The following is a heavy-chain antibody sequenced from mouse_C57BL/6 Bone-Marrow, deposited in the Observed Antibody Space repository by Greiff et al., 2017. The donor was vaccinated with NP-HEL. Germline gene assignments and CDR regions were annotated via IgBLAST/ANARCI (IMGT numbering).Heavy chain of an antibody. J-gene: IGHJ2*01. CDR1: GFNIKDYY. Sequence: EVQLQQSGAELVRPGASVKLSCTASGFNIKDYYMHWVKQRPEQGLEWIGRIDPEDGDTEYAPKFQGKATMTADTSSNASYLQLSSLTSEDTAVYCCTTFYYGSSYVGNYWGQGTTLTVSS. CDR3: TTFYYGSSYVGNY. V-gene: IGHV14-1*01. D-gene: IGHD1-1*01. CDR2: IDPEDGDT.